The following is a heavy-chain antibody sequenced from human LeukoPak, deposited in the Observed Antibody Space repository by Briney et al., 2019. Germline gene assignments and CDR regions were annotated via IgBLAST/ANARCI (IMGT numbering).Heavy chain of an antibody. CDR1: GFTFSSYS. V-gene: IGHV3-48*01. J-gene: IGHJ4*02. Sequence: GGSLRLSCAASGFTFSSYSMNWVRQAPGKRLEWLSYITPSSNTIQYADSVKGRFTISRDNAKNSLYLQMSSLRAEDTAVYYCARDYYNSSGYYYGEDWGQGTLVTVSS. CDR3: ARDYYNSSGYYYGED. CDR2: ITPSSNTI. D-gene: IGHD3-22*01.